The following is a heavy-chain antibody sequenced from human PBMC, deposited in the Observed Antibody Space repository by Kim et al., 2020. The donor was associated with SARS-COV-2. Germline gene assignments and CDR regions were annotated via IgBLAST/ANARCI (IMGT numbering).Heavy chain of an antibody. CDR1: GGSFSGYY. V-gene: IGHV4-34*01. J-gene: IGHJ5*02. CDR3: ARGARCSGGSCYSREPRTPYNWFDP. D-gene: IGHD2-15*01. Sequence: SETLSLTCAVYGGSFSGYYWSWICQPPGKGLEWIGEINHSGSTNYNPSLKSRVTISVDTSKNQFSLKLSSVTAADTAVYYCARGARCSGGSCYSREPRTPYNWFDPWGQGTLVTVSS. CDR2: INHSGST.